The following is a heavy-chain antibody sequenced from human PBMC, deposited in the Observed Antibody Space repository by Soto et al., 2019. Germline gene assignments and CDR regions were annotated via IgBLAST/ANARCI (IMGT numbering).Heavy chain of an antibody. CDR2: IIPIFGTA. Sequence: QVQLVQSGAEVKKPGSSVKVSYKASGGTFSSYAISWVRQAPGQGLEWMGGIIPIFGTANYVQKFQGRVTIPADESTSTAYLEQSSLRSDDRAVYYCASLAYYDFWSGYYTFWGQGTLVTVSS. CDR3: ASLAYYDFWSGYYTF. D-gene: IGHD3-3*01. CDR1: GGTFSSYA. V-gene: IGHV1-69*01. J-gene: IGHJ4*02.